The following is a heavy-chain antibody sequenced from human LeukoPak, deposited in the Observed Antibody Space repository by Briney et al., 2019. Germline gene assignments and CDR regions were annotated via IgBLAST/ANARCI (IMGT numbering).Heavy chain of an antibody. J-gene: IGHJ4*02. CDR3: ARAVAGTYSGGTYYFDY. V-gene: IGHV3-23*01. D-gene: IGHD6-19*01. CDR2: ISGSGGST. Sequence: GGSLRLSCAASGFTFSSYAMSWVRQAPGKGLEWVSAISGSGGSTYYADSVKGRFTISRDNSKNTLYLQMNSLRAEDTAVYYCARAVAGTYSGGTYYFDYWGQGTLVTVSS. CDR1: GFTFSSYA.